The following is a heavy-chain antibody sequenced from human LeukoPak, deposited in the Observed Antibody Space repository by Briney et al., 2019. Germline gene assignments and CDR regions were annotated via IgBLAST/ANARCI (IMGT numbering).Heavy chain of an antibody. CDR1: GFTFSSYA. V-gene: IGHV3-30*04. J-gene: IGHJ3*02. Sequence: PGGSLRLSCAASGFTFSSYAMHWVRQAPGKGLEWVAVISYDGNNKYYADSVQGRFTISRDNSKNTLFLQMNSLRAEDTALYYCAKDIGGRGYSYGYAAFDIWGQGTMVTVSS. CDR2: ISYDGNNK. CDR3: AKDIGGRGYSYGYAAFDI. D-gene: IGHD5-18*01.